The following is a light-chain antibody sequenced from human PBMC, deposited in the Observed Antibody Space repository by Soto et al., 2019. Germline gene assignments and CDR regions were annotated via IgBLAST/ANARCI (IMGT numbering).Light chain of an antibody. CDR3: QQYLSSRT. V-gene: IGKV3-20*01. CDR1: QSVSSSY. CDR2: GAS. J-gene: IGKJ1*01. Sequence: EIVLTQSPGTLYLSPGERATLSCRASQSVSSSYLAWYQQKRGQAPRLLIYGASSRATGIPDRFSGSGSGTDFTLTIHGVEPEDFAVYYCQQYLSSRTFGQGTKVEFK.